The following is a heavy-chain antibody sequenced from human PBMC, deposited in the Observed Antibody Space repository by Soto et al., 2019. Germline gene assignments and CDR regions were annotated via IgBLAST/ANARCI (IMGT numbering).Heavy chain of an antibody. CDR3: ETAHCRHHYFAP. CDR2: INHSGSP. CDR1: GGSFSGYY. J-gene: IGHJ5*02. V-gene: IGHV4-34*01. D-gene: IGHD1-26*01. Sequence: SETLSLTCAVYGGSFSGYYWSWLRQPPGKGLEWMGEINHSGSPNYNPSLKSRVTISVDTSKNKFSLKMTSVTAADTAVYYCETAHCRHHYFAPWGQGTLVTFSS.